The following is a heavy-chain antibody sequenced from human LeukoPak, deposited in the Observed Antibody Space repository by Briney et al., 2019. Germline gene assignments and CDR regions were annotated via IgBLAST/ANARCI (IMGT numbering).Heavy chain of an antibody. CDR2: IGDRVNAYTT. Sequence: GGSLRLSCAASGFSFSGYNMDWVRQAPGKGLEWVGRIGDRVNAYTTEYAASVKGRFTISRDDSKNSLYLQMNSLKTEDTAVYYCTRRRFYFDYWGQGTLVTVSS. CDR3: TRRRFYFDY. CDR1: GFSFSGYN. V-gene: IGHV3-72*01. J-gene: IGHJ4*02.